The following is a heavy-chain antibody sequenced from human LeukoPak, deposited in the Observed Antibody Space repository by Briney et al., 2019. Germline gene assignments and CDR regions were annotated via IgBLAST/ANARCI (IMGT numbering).Heavy chain of an antibody. CDR3: ARDWGDPGIAVLGDY. Sequence: PGGSLTLSCAASGFTFSRYSMNWVRQAPGKGLEWVSSISSSSSYIYYADSVKGRFTISRDNAKNSLYLQMNSLRAEDTAVYYCARDWGDPGIAVLGDYWGQGTLVTVSS. D-gene: IGHD6-19*01. J-gene: IGHJ4*02. V-gene: IGHV3-21*01. CDR2: ISSSSSYI. CDR1: GFTFSRYS.